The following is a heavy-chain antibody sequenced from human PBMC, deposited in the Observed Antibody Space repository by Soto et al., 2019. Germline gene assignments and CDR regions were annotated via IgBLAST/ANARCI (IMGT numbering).Heavy chain of an antibody. CDR2: INDYGTTI. Sequence: EVQLVESGGGLVQPGGSLSLSCAASGFNLGSSWMPWVRQAPGKGLVWVSRINDYGTTINYAESVEGRFTISRDDAKSEVYLQMNNLRAEDTAVYYCARGGLEPFDYWGQGALVTVSS. D-gene: IGHD1-1*01. J-gene: IGHJ4*02. V-gene: IGHV3-74*01. CDR3: ARGGLEPFDY. CDR1: GFNLGSSW.